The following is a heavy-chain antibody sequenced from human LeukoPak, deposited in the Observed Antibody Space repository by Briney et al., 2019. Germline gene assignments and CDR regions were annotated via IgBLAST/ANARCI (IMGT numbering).Heavy chain of an antibody. J-gene: IGHJ2*01. D-gene: IGHD6-19*01. Sequence: ASVKVSCKVSGYTLTELSMHWVRQAPGKGLEWMGGFDPEDGETIYAQKFQGRVTMTEDTSTDTAYMELSSLRSEDTAVYYCATEVAVAGPTYWYFDLWGRGTLVTVSS. V-gene: IGHV1-24*01. CDR1: GYTLTELS. CDR3: ATEVAVAGPTYWYFDL. CDR2: FDPEDGET.